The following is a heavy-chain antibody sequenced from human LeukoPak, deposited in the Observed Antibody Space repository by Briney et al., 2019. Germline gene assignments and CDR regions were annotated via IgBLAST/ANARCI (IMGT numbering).Heavy chain of an antibody. J-gene: IGHJ4*02. Sequence: PGGSLRLSCAASGFTFSSYSMNWVRQAPGKGLEWVSSISSSSSYIYYADSVKGRFTIFRDNSKNTLYLQMNSLRAEDTAVYYCAKVLSVGSTGWYWGDFDYWGQGTLVTVSS. CDR2: ISSSSSYI. D-gene: IGHD6-19*01. CDR1: GFTFSSYS. V-gene: IGHV3-21*04. CDR3: AKVLSVGSTGWYWGDFDY.